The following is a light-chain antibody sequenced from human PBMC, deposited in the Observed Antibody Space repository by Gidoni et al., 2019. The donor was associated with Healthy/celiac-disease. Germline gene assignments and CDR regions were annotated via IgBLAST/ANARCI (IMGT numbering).Light chain of an antibody. V-gene: IGLV2-14*01. CDR1: SIYNY. Sequence: QSALTQPASVSVSPGQSITISCTGTSIYNYVSWYQHHPGKAPKLMIYEVSNRPSGVPDRFSGSKSGNTASLTISGLQPDDEADYYCSSYMSSSTLVFGTGTKVTVL. J-gene: IGLJ1*01. CDR3: SSYMSSSTLV. CDR2: EVS.